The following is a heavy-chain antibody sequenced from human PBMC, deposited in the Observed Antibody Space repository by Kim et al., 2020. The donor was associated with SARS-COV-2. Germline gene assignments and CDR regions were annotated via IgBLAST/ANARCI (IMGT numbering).Heavy chain of an antibody. J-gene: IGHJ4*02. Sequence: GGSLRLSCAVSGFTFSDHYMDWVRQAPGKGLEWVGRTRNKARSYTTEYAASVKGRFTVSRDDSQNSLYLQMNSLKAEDTAVYYCARSHFYDNTNYPHDYWGQGTLVTVSS. CDR1: GFTFSDHY. V-gene: IGHV3-72*01. CDR2: TRNKARSYTT. D-gene: IGHD3-22*01. CDR3: ARSHFYDNTNYPHDY.